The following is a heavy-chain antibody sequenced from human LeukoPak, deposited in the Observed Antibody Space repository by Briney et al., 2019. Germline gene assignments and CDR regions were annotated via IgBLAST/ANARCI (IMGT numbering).Heavy chain of an antibody. CDR3: AKDLTVGPTTPDY. CDR2: ISGSGGTI. V-gene: IGHV3-23*01. J-gene: IGHJ4*02. D-gene: IGHD1-26*01. Sequence: GGSLRLSCAASGFTFSSYAISWVRQAPVKGLEWVSAISGSGGTIYYADSVKGRFTISRDNSKNTLFLHMTSLRAEDTAVYYCAKDLTVGPTTPDYWGQGTLVTVSS. CDR1: GFTFSSYA.